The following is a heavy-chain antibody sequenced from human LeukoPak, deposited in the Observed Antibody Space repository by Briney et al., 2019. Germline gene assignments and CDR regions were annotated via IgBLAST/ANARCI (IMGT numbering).Heavy chain of an antibody. CDR1: GFTFSSYA. J-gene: IGHJ3*02. CDR3: ARGLYDYVWGSYRYTNAFDI. D-gene: IGHD3-16*02. CDR2: IKQDGSEK. V-gene: IGHV3-7*05. Sequence: PGGSLRLSCAASGFTFSSYAMSWVRQAPGKGLEWVANIKQDGSEKYYVDSVKGRFTISRDNAKNSLYLQMNSLRAEDTAVYYCARGLYDYVWGSYRYTNAFDIWGQGTMVTVSS.